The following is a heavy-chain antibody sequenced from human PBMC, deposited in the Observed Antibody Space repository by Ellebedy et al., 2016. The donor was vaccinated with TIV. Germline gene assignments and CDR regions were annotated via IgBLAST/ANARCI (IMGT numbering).Heavy chain of an antibody. CDR1: GFTFSHYT. D-gene: IGHD2-15*01. J-gene: IGHJ4*02. Sequence: PGGSLRLSCAASGFTFSHYTIHWVRQAPGKGLEWVAVISYDGNHTFYTDSVKGRFTISRDNSKHTLYLQMNSVRSEDTAVYYCARVPSVIVVDRFDSWGQGTLVTVSS. CDR3: ARVPSVIVVDRFDS. V-gene: IGHV3-30*04. CDR2: ISYDGNHT.